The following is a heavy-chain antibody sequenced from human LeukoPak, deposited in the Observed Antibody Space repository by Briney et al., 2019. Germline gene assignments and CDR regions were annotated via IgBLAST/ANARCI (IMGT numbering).Heavy chain of an antibody. CDR2: IRYDGNNK. CDR3: ARARRSGGITLVRGVKDRGWFDP. J-gene: IGHJ5*02. Sequence: GGSLRLSCAASGFTFSSYGMHWVRQAPGKGLEWVAFIRYDGNNKYYADSVKGRFTISSDNSKNTLYLQMNSLRAEDTAVYYCARARRSGGITLVRGVKDRGWFDPWGQGTLVTVSS. V-gene: IGHV3-30*02. CDR1: GFTFSSYG. D-gene: IGHD3-10*01.